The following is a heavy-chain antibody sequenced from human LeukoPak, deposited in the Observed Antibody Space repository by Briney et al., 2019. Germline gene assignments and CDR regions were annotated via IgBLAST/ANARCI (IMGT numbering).Heavy chain of an antibody. D-gene: IGHD1-26*01. Sequence: SVKVSCKASGGTFSSYAISWVRQAPGQGLEWMGGIIPIFGTANFAQKFQGRVTITADESTSTAYMELSSLRSEDTAVYYCARDRGIVGANDAFDIWGQGTMVTVSS. J-gene: IGHJ3*02. CDR2: IIPIFGTA. V-gene: IGHV1-69*01. CDR3: ARDRGIVGANDAFDI. CDR1: GGTFSSYA.